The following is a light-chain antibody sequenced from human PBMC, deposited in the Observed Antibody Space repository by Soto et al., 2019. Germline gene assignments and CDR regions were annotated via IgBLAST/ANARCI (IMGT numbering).Light chain of an antibody. CDR2: EVS. V-gene: IGLV2-8*01. CDR1: SSDVGGYNY. Sequence: QSVLTQPPSASGSPGQSVTISCTGTSSDVGGYNYVSWYKQHPGKAPKLIIYEVSKRPSGVPDRFSASKSGNTASLTVSGLQAEDEADYYCSSYAGSNNLVFGGGTKLTVL. CDR3: SSYAGSNNLV. J-gene: IGLJ2*01.